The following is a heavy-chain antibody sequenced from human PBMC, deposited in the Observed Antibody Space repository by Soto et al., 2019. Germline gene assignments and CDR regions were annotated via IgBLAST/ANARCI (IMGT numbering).Heavy chain of an antibody. CDR1: RGSLSGYY. D-gene: IGHD2-2*01. J-gene: IGHJ6*01. Sequence: KPXETLCLTCAVYRGSLSGYYWSWIRPSPGEGLDWIGEIHHSGSTSNNPSLKSRVTISADTSKNRLSLKLSSVTAADTAVYYCAGESCGTSSCSMETKYCGMAVRGQRTMATVSS. CDR2: IHHSGST. V-gene: IGHV4-34*01. CDR3: AGESCGTSSCSMETKYCGMAV.